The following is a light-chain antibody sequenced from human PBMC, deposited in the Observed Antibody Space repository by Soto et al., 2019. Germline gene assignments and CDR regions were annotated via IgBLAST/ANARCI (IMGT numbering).Light chain of an antibody. CDR2: AVN. CDR1: NSNIGINT. CDR3: AAWDDTLNGRYV. Sequence: QSVLTQPPSASGTPGQRVTISCSGSNSNIGINTVSWYQQVPGTAPRVLIYAVNQRPSGVPDRFSGSKSGTSASLAISWLQSEDEAAYYCAAWDDTLNGRYVFGTGTKVTVL. V-gene: IGLV1-44*01. J-gene: IGLJ1*01.